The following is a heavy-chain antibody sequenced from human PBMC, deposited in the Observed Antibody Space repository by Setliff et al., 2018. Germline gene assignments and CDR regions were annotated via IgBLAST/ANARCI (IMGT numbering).Heavy chain of an antibody. CDR1: GFTFSSYA. J-gene: IGHJ4*02. Sequence: LSLSCSASGFTFSSYAMTWVRQAPGKGLEWVSTISVSGSSTYYADAVRGRFTVSRDNARNLLYLQMNSLRVDDTAVYYCSSYLVSWGQGALVTVSS. D-gene: IGHD2-21*01. CDR2: ISVSGSST. CDR3: SSYLVS. V-gene: IGHV3-23*01.